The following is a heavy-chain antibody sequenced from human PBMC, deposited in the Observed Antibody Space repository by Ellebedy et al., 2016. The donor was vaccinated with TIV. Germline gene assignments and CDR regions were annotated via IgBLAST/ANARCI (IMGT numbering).Heavy chain of an antibody. D-gene: IGHD4-23*01. Sequence: GESLKISCAASGFTFSSYAMSWVRQAPGKGLEWVGRIKSKTDGGTTDYAAPVKGRFTISRDDSKNTLYLQMNSLKTEDTAVYYCTTDRWRADLGYWGQGTLVTVSS. CDR2: IKSKTDGGTT. CDR1: GFTFSSYA. J-gene: IGHJ4*02. CDR3: TTDRWRADLGY. V-gene: IGHV3-15*01.